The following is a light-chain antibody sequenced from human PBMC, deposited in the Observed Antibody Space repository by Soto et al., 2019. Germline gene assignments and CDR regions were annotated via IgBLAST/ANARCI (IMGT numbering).Light chain of an antibody. CDR1: QTISNW. CDR3: QQYNTYPPT. J-gene: IGKJ4*01. V-gene: IGKV1-5*01. Sequence: DIQMTQSPSTLSASVGDRVTITCRASQTISNWLAWYQQKPGKAPKVLIFDASTLDGGVPSRFSGRRSGTDFTLTISSLQPSDFATYYCQQYNTYPPTFGGGTKVEI. CDR2: DAS.